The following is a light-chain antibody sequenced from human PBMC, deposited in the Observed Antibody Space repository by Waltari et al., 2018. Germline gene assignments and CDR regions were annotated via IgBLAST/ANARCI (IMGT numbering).Light chain of an antibody. CDR1: QSVSSSY. CDR3: QQYHSYMPAT. V-gene: IGKV3-20*01. Sequence: EIVLTQSPGTLSLSPGERATLSCRASQSVSSSYLAWYQQNPGQAPRLLIYGASSRATGIPDRFSGSGSGTEFTLTISGLQPEDFASYYCQQYHSYMPATFGQGTKLEIK. CDR2: GAS. J-gene: IGKJ2*01.